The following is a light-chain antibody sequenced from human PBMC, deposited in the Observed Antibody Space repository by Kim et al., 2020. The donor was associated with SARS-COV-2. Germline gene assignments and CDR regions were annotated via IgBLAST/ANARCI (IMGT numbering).Light chain of an antibody. CDR3: QQASSHPLT. CDR2: GAS. Sequence: ASVGDRVTITCRASQSIGNWLAWYQQEPGKAPKLLIYGASTLQSGVPSRFSGSGSGTDFTLTITNLQPEDFATYFCQQASSHPLTFGGGTKVDIK. CDR1: QSIGNW. V-gene: IGKV1-12*01. J-gene: IGKJ4*01.